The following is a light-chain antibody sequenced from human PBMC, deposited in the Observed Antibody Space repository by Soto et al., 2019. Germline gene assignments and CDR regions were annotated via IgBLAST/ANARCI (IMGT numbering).Light chain of an antibody. V-gene: IGKV3-20*01. CDR3: QHFDGSLWT. J-gene: IGKJ1*01. CDR1: QSVSSSY. CDR2: GAS. Sequence: EIGLKHSPGTLSLSPGERATLSCRASQSVSSSYLAWYQQKPGQPPRLLIYGASSRATDIPDTFSGRGSGTDFTLTISRLEPEDFAVYYCQHFDGSLWTFGQGTNVDI.